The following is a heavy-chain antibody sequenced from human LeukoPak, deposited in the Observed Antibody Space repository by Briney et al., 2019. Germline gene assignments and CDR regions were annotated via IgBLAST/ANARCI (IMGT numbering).Heavy chain of an antibody. CDR1: GYTFTNYG. D-gene: IGHD2-15*01. CDR3: ARGPMVVVAATQGAFDI. CDR2: INPSGGST. J-gene: IGHJ3*02. V-gene: IGHV1-46*01. Sequence: ASVKVSCKASGYTFTNYGISWVRQAPGQGLEWMGIINPSGGSTSYAQKFQGRVTMTRDTSTSTVYMELSSLRSEDTAVYYCARGPMVVVAATQGAFDIWGQGTMVTVSS.